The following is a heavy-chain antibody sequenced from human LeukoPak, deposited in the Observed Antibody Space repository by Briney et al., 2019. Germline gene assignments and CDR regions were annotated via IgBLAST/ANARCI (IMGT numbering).Heavy chain of an antibody. CDR1: GFTFSSYW. CDR2: IKQDGSEK. Sequence: GGSVRLSCAASGFTFSSYWMSWVRQAPGKGLEWVANIKQDGSEKYYVDSVKGRFTISRDNAKNSLYLQMNSLRAEDTAVYYCAKDMRWGCSGGSCYPFDYWGQGTLVTVSS. J-gene: IGHJ4*02. D-gene: IGHD2-15*01. CDR3: AKDMRWGCSGGSCYPFDY. V-gene: IGHV3-7*03.